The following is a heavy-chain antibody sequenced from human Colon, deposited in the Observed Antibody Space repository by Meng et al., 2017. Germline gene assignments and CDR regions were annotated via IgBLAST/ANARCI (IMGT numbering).Heavy chain of an antibody. CDR1: VFTFSSYA. J-gene: IGHJ4*02. D-gene: IGHD6-19*01. V-gene: IGHV3-23*01. Sequence: EVQLLESGGDLLQPGGSLILSCASSVFTFSSYAMSWVRQAPGKGPEWVSAIGGNGGSTYYADYVKGRVTVSRDNSMNKVYLQMNSLRVEDTAIYYCAKEIAVGGQGALDSWGQGTLVTVSS. CDR2: IGGNGGST. CDR3: AKEIAVGGQGALDS.